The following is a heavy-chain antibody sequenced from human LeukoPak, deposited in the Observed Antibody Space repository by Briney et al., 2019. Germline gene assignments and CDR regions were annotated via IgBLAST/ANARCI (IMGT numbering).Heavy chain of an antibody. CDR3: ARTIEMATISYFDY. CDR2: ISSSDSTI. CDR1: GFTFSSYE. D-gene: IGHD5-24*01. Sequence: GSLRLSCAASGFTFSSYEMSWVRQAPGKGLEWVSYISSSDSTIYYADSVKGRFTISRDNAKNSLYLQMNSLRAGDTAVYYCARTIEMATISYFDYWGQGTLVTVSS. J-gene: IGHJ4*02. V-gene: IGHV3-48*03.